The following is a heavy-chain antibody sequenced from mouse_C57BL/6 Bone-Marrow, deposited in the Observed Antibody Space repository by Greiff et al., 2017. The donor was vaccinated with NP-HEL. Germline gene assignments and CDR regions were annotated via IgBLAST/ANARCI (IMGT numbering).Heavy chain of an antibody. Sequence: QVQLKQSGAELARPGASVKLSCKASGYTFTSYGISWVKQRTGQGLEWIGEIYPRRGNTYYNEKFKGKATLTADKSSSTAYMELRSLTSEDAAVYFCADGPFDYGGQGTTLTVSA. V-gene: IGHV1-81*01. J-gene: IGHJ2*01. D-gene: IGHD2-3*01. CDR2: IYPRRGNT. CDR3: ADGPFDY. CDR1: GYTFTSYG.